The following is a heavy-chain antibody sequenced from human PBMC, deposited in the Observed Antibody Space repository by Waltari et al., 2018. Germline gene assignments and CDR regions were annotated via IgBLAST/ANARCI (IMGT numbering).Heavy chain of an antibody. D-gene: IGHD2-8*02. V-gene: IGHV4-4*02. J-gene: IGHJ4*02. CDR2: IYHSGST. CDR3: AGPHCTGGVCQYYFDY. CDR1: GGSISSSNW. Sequence: SGGSISSSNWWSWVRQHPGKGLEWIGEIYHSGSTNYNPSLKSRVTISVDKSKNQFSLKLSSVTAADTAVYYCAGPHCTGGVCQYYFDYWGQGTLVTVSS.